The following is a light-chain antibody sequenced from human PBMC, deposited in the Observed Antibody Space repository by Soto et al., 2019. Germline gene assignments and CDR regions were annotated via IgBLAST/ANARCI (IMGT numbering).Light chain of an antibody. CDR2: SNN. J-gene: IGLJ3*02. CDR3: AAWDDSLNGWV. V-gene: IGLV1-44*01. Sequence: QSVLTQPPSASGTPGQRVTISCSGSSSNIGSNTVNWYQQLPGPAPKLLIYSNNQRPSGVPDRFAGSKSGTSASLAISGLQSEDEADYYCAAWDDSLNGWVFGGGTKVTVL. CDR1: SSNIGSNT.